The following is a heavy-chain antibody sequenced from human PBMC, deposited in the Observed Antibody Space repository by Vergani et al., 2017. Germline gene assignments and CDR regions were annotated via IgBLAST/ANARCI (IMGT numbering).Heavy chain of an antibody. D-gene: IGHD4-17*01. J-gene: IGHJ1*01. Sequence: QVQLVQSGAEVKKPGSSVKVSCKASGGTFSSYAISWVRQAPGQGLEWMGGIIPIFGIANYAQKFQGRVTITADKSTSTAYMELSSLRSEDTAVYYCARDPSLHEYGDSGFQHWGQGTLITVSS. CDR3: ARDPSLHEYGDSGFQH. V-gene: IGHV1-69*17. CDR2: IIPIFGIA. CDR1: GGTFSSYA.